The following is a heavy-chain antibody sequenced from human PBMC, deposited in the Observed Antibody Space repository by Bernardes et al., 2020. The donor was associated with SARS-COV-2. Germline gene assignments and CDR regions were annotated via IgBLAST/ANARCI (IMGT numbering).Heavy chain of an antibody. Sequence: GGSLRLSCAASGFTFSSYGMHWVRQAPGKGLEWVAVISYDGSNKYYADSVKGRFTISRDNSKNTLYLQMNSLRAEDTAVYYCAKEMLVAAKVVSGNYYYYGMDVWGQGTTVTVSS. J-gene: IGHJ6*02. D-gene: IGHD2-15*01. V-gene: IGHV3-30*18. CDR1: GFTFSSYG. CDR3: AKEMLVAAKVVSGNYYYYGMDV. CDR2: ISYDGSNK.